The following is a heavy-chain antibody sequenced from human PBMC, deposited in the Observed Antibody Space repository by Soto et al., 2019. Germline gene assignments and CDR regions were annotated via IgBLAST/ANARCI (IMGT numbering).Heavy chain of an antibody. CDR3: ARNHIAASGTSAYDI. Sequence: PGGSLRLSCAASGFTFSGYYMSWIRQAPGKGLEWVSYISPSSSYTNYAVSVKGRFTISRDNAKNSVYLQMNSLRAEDTAVYYCARNHIAASGTSAYDIWGQGTMVTV. CDR2: ISPSSSYT. J-gene: IGHJ3*02. CDR1: GFTFSGYY. D-gene: IGHD6-13*01. V-gene: IGHV3-11*06.